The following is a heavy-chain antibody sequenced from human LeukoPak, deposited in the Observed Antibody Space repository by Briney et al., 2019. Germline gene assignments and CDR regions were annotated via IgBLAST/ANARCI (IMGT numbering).Heavy chain of an antibody. CDR2: INPTSGGA. D-gene: IGHD3-3*01. V-gene: IGHV1-2*02. J-gene: IGHJ4*02. Sequence: ASVKVSCKAPGHTFTGYYMHWVRQAPGQGLEWMGWINPTSGGANYAQKLQGRVTMTTDTSTSTAHMELRSLRSDDTAVYYCASNYYDFWSGYCCPDYWGQGTLVTVSS. CDR1: GHTFTGYY. CDR3: ASNYYDFWSGYCCPDY.